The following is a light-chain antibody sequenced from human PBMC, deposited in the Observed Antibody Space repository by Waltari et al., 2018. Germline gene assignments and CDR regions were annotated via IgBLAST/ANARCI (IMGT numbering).Light chain of an antibody. Sequence: EIMLTQSPGTLSLSPGERATLSCRASQSVSRALAWYQQKPGQAPRLLIYGASSRATDIPDRFSGSGSGTDFSLTISRLEPEDFAVYYCQHYVRLPATFGQGTKVEIK. J-gene: IGKJ1*01. CDR2: GAS. V-gene: IGKV3-20*01. CDR3: QHYVRLPAT. CDR1: QSVSRA.